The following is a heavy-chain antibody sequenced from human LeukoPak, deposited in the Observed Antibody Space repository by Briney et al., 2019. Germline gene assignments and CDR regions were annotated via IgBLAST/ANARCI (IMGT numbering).Heavy chain of an antibody. CDR2: ISGSGGST. D-gene: IGHD3-22*01. CDR1: GFTFSSYA. V-gene: IGHV3-23*01. Sequence: GGSLRLSCAASGFTFSSYAMSWVRQAPGKGLEWVSAISGSGGSTYYADSVKGRFTISRDNSKNTLYLQMNSLRAEDTAVYYCARGDYYDSSGYYYVLFDYWGQGTLVTVSS. J-gene: IGHJ4*02. CDR3: ARGDYYDSSGYYYVLFDY.